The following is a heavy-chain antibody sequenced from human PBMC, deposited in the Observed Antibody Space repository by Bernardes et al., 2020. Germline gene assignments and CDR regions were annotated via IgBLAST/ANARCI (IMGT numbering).Heavy chain of an antibody. J-gene: IGHJ4*02. D-gene: IGHD2-15*01. Sequence: SETLSLICTVSGGSISSSDHYWGWIRHPPGKGLEWIGNIFYSASAFYNPSGKSRATISVDTSKNQFSLKLRSVPAADTAIYYCATGKVVTGTSLDYWGQGTLVTVSS. CDR2: IFYSASA. CDR3: ATGKVVTGTSLDY. V-gene: IGHV4-39*01. CDR1: GGSISSSDHY.